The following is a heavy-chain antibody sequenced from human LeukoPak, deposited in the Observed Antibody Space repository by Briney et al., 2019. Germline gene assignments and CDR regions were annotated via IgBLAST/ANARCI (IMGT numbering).Heavy chain of an antibody. CDR2: IKQDGSEK. Sequence: GGSLRLSCAASGFTFSSYWMSWVRQAPGKGLEWVANIKQDGSEKYYVDSVKGRFTISRDNAKNSLYLKMNSLRAEDTAVYYCASTFYGDYGNYYMDVWGKGTTVTISS. D-gene: IGHD4-17*01. J-gene: IGHJ6*03. CDR3: ASTFYGDYGNYYMDV. V-gene: IGHV3-7*01. CDR1: GFTFSSYW.